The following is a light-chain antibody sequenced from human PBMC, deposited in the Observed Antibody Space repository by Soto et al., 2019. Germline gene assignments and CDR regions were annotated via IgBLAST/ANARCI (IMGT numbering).Light chain of an antibody. CDR2: GAF. J-gene: IGKJ3*01. V-gene: IGKV3-20*01. CDR3: QQYGSSSFA. CDR1: QSISSTY. Sequence: EIVLTQSPGTLSLSPGERATLSCMARQSISSTYLAWYQKKPGQAPRLLLYGAFNRATGIPDRFSGSGSGTDFTLTISRLEPEDCAFYYCQQYGSSSFAFGPGTKVEIK.